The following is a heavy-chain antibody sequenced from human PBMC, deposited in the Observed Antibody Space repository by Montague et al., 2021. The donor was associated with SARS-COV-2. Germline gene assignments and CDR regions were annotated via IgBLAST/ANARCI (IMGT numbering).Heavy chain of an antibody. CDR1: GGSFSGHY. Sequence: SETLSLTCTVSGGSFSGHYWSWIRQPPGKGLEWIGEISHRGSTKYNPSLKSRVTISIDKSKNQLSLNLYSATAADTAMYYCAKEEDWGSDRYFDLWGRGTLVTVSS. D-gene: IGHD7-27*01. J-gene: IGHJ2*01. CDR2: ISHRGST. CDR3: AKEEDWGSDRYFDL. V-gene: IGHV4-34*01.